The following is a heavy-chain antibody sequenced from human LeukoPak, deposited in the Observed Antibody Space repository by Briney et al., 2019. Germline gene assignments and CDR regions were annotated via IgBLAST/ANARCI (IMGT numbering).Heavy chain of an antibody. CDR3: ARIRAGYSSSWFDP. J-gene: IGHJ5*02. V-gene: IGHV3-23*01. CDR2: ITGSGGRP. D-gene: IGHD6-13*01. CDR1: GFTFSDYA. Sequence: GGSLRLSCAASGFTFSDYAMSCVRHAPGKGLEWVSDITGSGGRPSYVDSVKGRFTISRDNSKKTLYLQMTSLRAEDTAVYYCARIRAGYSSSWFDPWGQGTLVTVSS.